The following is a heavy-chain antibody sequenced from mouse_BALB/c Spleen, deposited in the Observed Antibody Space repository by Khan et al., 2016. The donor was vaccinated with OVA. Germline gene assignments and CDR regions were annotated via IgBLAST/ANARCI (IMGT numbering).Heavy chain of an antibody. Sequence: EVELVESGGDLVQTGGSLKLSCAASGFTFSSYTMSWVRQTPEKRLEWVAFISNGGSNAYYPDTVKGRFTISRDNAKNTLYLQMSSLTSEDTAMYYYARPSTTECGYIMDHWGQGTSVTVSS. CDR1: GFTFSSYT. V-gene: IGHV5-12-2*01. CDR3: ARPSTTECGYIMDH. CDR2: ISNGGSNA. D-gene: IGHD1-1*01. J-gene: IGHJ4*01.